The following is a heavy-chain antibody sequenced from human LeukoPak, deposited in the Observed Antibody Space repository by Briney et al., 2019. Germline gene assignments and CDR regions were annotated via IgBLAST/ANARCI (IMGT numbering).Heavy chain of an antibody. J-gene: IGHJ6*02. CDR3: ARSSGDCSGGSCYSPLYYYGMDV. D-gene: IGHD2-15*01. CDR1: ADSMNNYY. V-gene: IGHV4-59*01. Sequence: SETLSLTCSVFADSMNNYYWNWIRQPPGKGLEWIGFVHHSGTTNYNPSLKSRVTILIETSKNEFSLRLASVTTTDTAVYYCARSSGDCSGGSCYSPLYYYGMDVWGQGSTVTVSS. CDR2: VHHSGTT.